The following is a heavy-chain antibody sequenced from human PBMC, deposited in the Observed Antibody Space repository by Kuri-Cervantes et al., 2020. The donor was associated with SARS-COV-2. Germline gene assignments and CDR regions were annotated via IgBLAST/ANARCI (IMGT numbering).Heavy chain of an antibody. CDR1: GGSISSSSYY. V-gene: IGHV4-39*01. Sequence: GSLRLSCTVSGGSISSSSYYWGWIRQPPGKGLEWIGSIYYSGSTYYNPSLKSRVTISVDTSKNQFSLKLSSVTAADTAVYYCARRVVSGMDVWGQGTTVTVSS. CDR2: IYYSGST. J-gene: IGHJ6*02. CDR3: ARRVVSGMDV. D-gene: IGHD3-22*01.